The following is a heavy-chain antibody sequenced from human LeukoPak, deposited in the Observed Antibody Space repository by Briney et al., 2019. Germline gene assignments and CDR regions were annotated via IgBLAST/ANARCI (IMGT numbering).Heavy chain of an antibody. D-gene: IGHD5-18*01. CDR1: GGSISSYY. CDR2: IYTSGST. J-gene: IGHJ6*03. CDR3: ARAADTAMYYYYYMDV. V-gene: IGHV4-4*07. Sequence: PSETLSLTCTVSGGSISSYYWSWIRQPAGKGLEWIGRIYTSGSTNYNPSLKSRVTMSVDTSKNQFSLKLSSVTAADTAVYYCARAADTAMYYYYYMDVRGKGTTVTVSS.